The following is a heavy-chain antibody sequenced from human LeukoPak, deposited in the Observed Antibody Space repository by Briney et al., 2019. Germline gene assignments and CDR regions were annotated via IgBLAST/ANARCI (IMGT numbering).Heavy chain of an antibody. Sequence: ASVKVSCKASGYTFTGYYIHWVRQAPGQGLEWMGWINPNSGDTNYAQKFQGRVTMTRDTSINTAYMELSRLRSDDTAVYYCARDSPVGLYDSSGYYYPYGMDVWGQGTTVTVSS. CDR1: GYTFTGYY. J-gene: IGHJ6*02. D-gene: IGHD3-22*01. V-gene: IGHV1-2*02. CDR3: ARDSPVGLYDSSGYYYPYGMDV. CDR2: INPNSGDT.